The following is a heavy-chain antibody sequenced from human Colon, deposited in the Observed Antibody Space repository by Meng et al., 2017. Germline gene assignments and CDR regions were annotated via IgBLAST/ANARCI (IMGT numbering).Heavy chain of an antibody. V-gene: IGHV7-4-1*02. Sequence: VPPGQFGSELRTPGASVKVSCKASGYRFTTFGINWVRQAPGQGLEWLGWINTNTQEPTYAQGFTGRYAFSLDTSVSTAYLQISSLESEDTAVYYCARKASGYSYSTNWGQGTLVTVSS. D-gene: IGHD3-22*01. J-gene: IGHJ4*02. CDR1: GYRFTTFG. CDR2: INTNTQEP. CDR3: ARKASGYSYSTN.